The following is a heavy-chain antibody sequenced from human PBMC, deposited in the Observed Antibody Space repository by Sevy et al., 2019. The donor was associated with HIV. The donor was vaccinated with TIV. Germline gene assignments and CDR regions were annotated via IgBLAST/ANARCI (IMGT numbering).Heavy chain of an antibody. V-gene: IGHV3-15*01. CDR3: TTLRYDFWSGYRFDY. J-gene: IGHJ4*02. D-gene: IGHD3-3*01. CDR1: GFTFSNAW. Sequence: GGSLRLSCAASGFTFSNAWMSWVRQAPGKGLEWVGRIKSKTDGGTTDYAAPVKGRFTISRDDSKNTLYLQMNSLKTEDTAVYYCTTLRYDFWSGYRFDYWGQGTLVTVSS. CDR2: IKSKTDGGTT.